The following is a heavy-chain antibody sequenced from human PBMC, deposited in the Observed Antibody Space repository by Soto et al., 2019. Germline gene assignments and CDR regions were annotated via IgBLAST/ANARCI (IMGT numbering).Heavy chain of an antibody. Sequence: EVQLVESGGGLVQPGGSLRLSCAASGFTFSSYSMNWVRQAPGKGLEWVSYISSSSSTIDYADSVKGRFTISRDNAKNSLYLQMSSLRAEDTAVYYCARHPERIAQIGWFDPWGQGTLVTVSS. D-gene: IGHD6-13*01. CDR1: GFTFSSYS. J-gene: IGHJ5*02. CDR3: ARHPERIAQIGWFDP. CDR2: ISSSSSTI. V-gene: IGHV3-48*01.